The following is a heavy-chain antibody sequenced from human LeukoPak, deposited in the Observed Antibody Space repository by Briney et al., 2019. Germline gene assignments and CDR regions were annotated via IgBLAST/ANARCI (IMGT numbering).Heavy chain of an antibody. CDR1: GYSFPSYS. D-gene: IGHD4-23*01. V-gene: IGHV5-51*01. Sequence: GESLKISCKGYGYSFPSYSIGWVRQMPGKGLEWMGIIFPGDSDTRYSPSFQGQVTISADKSLSTAYLQWSSLKASDTAMYYCARSHGDNSKFDYWGQGTLVTVSS. CDR3: ARSHGDNSKFDY. J-gene: IGHJ4*02. CDR2: IFPGDSDT.